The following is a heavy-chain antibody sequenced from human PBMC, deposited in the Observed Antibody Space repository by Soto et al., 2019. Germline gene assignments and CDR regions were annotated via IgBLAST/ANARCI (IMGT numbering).Heavy chain of an antibody. V-gene: IGHV4-34*01. CDR1: GGSFSGYY. CDR3: ATRGTSPFDF. Sequence: SETLSLTCAVYGGSFSGYYWTWIRQPPGKGLEWIGEIYHSGSTNYNPSLKSRVTMSVDKSKNQFSLKLTSVTAADTAVYYCATRGTSPFDFWGQGTLVTVSS. CDR2: IYHSGST. D-gene: IGHD2-2*01. J-gene: IGHJ4*02.